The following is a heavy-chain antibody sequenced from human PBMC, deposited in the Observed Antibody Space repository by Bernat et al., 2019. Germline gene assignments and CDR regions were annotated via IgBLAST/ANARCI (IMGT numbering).Heavy chain of an antibody. CDR2: ISGSGGST. J-gene: IGHJ1*01. CDR1: GFTFSSYA. D-gene: IGHD1-26*01. Sequence: EVQLLESGGGLVQPGGSLRLSCAASGFTFSSYAMSWVRQAPGKGLEWVSAISGSGGSTYYADSVKGRFTISRDNSKNTLYLQMNSLRAEDTAVYYCEKGKWELLARKYFQHWGQGTLVTVSS. CDR3: EKGKWELLARKYFQH. V-gene: IGHV3-23*01.